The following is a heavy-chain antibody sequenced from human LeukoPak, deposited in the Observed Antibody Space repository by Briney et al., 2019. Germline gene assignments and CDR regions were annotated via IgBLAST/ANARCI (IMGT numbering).Heavy chain of an antibody. CDR1: GFTFSSYA. CDR2: ISSSGSTI. J-gene: IGHJ4*02. Sequence: GGSLRLSCAASGFTFSSYAMHWVRQAPGKGLEWVSYISSSGSTIYYADSVKGRFTISRDNAKNSLYLQMNSLRAEDTAVYYCATGGWYYYDSSGPSGYWGQGTLVTVSS. CDR3: ATGGWYYYDSSGPSGY. D-gene: IGHD3-22*01. V-gene: IGHV3-48*04.